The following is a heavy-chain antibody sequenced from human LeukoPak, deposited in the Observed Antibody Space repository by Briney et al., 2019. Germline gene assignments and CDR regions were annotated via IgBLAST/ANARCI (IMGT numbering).Heavy chain of an antibody. D-gene: IGHD3-22*01. CDR1: GGTISSYY. CDR3: ARAPYDSGRYYDYYFDL. V-gene: IGHV4-59*12. Sequence: SETLTLTCTVSGGTISSYYWSWIRQPPGKGLEWVGYIYYSGSTNYNPSLKSRVTISVDTSKNQFSLQLSSVTAADTAVYYCARAPYDSGRYYDYYFDLGGQGTRVSVS. CDR2: IYYSGST. J-gene: IGHJ4*02.